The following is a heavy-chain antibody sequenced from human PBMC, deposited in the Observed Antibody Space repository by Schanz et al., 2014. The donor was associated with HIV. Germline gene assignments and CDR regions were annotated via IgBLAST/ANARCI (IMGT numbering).Heavy chain of an antibody. CDR2: IIPMFGTA. Sequence: QVQLVQSGAEVKKPGSSVKVSCKASGGTFSTYAISWVRQAPGQGLQWMGGIIPMFGTANYAQKFQGRVTMTADESTGTAYMHLSSLRSDDTAVYFCARDFNIGDQYYFDHWGQGTLVTVSS. J-gene: IGHJ4*02. CDR1: GGTFSTYA. CDR3: ARDFNIGDQYYFDH. V-gene: IGHV1-69*01. D-gene: IGHD2-21*02.